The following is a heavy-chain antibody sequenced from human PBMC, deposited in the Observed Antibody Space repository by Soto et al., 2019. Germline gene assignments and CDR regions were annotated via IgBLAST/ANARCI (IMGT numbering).Heavy chain of an antibody. V-gene: IGHV1-58*01. J-gene: IGHJ3*02. Sequence: SVKGARTASAFPFTSSAVQWVRQARGQRLEWIGWIVVGSGNTNYAQKFQERVTITRDMSTSTAYMELSSLRSEDTAVYYCAAVGHSGSYDAFDIWGQGTRVTV. CDR3: AAVGHSGSYDAFDI. D-gene: IGHD1-26*01. CDR1: AFPFTSSA. CDR2: IVVGSGNT.